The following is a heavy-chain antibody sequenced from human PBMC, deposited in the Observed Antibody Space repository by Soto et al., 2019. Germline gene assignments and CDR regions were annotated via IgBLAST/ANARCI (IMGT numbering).Heavy chain of an antibody. J-gene: IGHJ4*02. D-gene: IGHD6-13*01. CDR1: GFTFDDYA. Sequence: GGSLRLSCAASGFTFDDYAMHWVRQAPGKGLEWVSSISWNSGSIGYADSVKSRFTSSRDNAKNSLYLQMNSLRAEDTALYYCAKDTTRRSSSWYYFDYWGQGTLVTVSA. CDR2: ISWNSGSI. CDR3: AKDTTRRSSSWYYFDY. V-gene: IGHV3-9*01.